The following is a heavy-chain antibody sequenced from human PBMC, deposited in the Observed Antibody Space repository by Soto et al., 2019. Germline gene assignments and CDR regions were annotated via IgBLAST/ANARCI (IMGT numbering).Heavy chain of an antibody. CDR2: IYYSGST. J-gene: IGHJ6*02. CDR3: AREGRAPYYYYGMDV. CDR1: GGSISSGDYY. Sequence: SETLSLNCTVSGGSISSGDYYWSWIRQPPGKGLEWIGYIYYSGSTYYNPSLKSRVTISVDTSKNQFSLKLSSVTAADTAVYYCAREGRAPYYYYGMDVWGQGTTVTVSS. V-gene: IGHV4-30-4*01.